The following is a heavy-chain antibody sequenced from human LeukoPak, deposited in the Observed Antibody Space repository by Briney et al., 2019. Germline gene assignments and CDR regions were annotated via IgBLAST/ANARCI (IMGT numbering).Heavy chain of an antibody. J-gene: IGHJ4*02. D-gene: IGHD2-2*01. V-gene: IGHV3-21*01. CDR3: ARDVYCSSTSCPYYFDY. Sequence: GGSLRLSCVASGFMFSSHYMHWVRQAPGKGLEWVSSVTSRSNYIYYADSLKGRVTISRDNAKNSLYLQMNSLRAEDTAVYYCARDVYCSSTSCPYYFDYWGQGTLVTVSS. CDR2: VTSRSNYI. CDR1: GFMFSSHY.